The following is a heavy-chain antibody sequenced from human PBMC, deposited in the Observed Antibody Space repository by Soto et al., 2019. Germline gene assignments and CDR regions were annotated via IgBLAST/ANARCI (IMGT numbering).Heavy chain of an antibody. CDR1: GFTFSNYG. V-gene: IGHV3-30*18. J-gene: IGHJ5*02. D-gene: IGHD2-2*01. Sequence: QVQLVESGGGVVQPGRSLRLSCAASGFTFSNYGMHWVRQAPGKGLEWVAVISYDGSSKYYADSVKGRFTISRDNSKNTLYLQMNSLRAEDTAVYYCAKDKDIGYCISTSCSNWFDPWGQGTLVTVSS. CDR2: ISYDGSSK. CDR3: AKDKDIGYCISTSCSNWFDP.